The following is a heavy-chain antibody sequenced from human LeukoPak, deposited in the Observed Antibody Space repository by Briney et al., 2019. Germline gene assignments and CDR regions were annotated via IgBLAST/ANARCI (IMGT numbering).Heavy chain of an antibody. CDR3: VRQKKSHGNFDY. J-gene: IGHJ4*02. CDR2: IWYDGSND. Sequence: PGGSLRLSCAASGFTFSDYGMHWVRQAPGKGLEWVAIIWYDGSNDYYADSVKGRFTISRDNSKNTLYLQMNSLRAEDTAVYYCVRQKKSHGNFDYWGQGTLVTVSS. D-gene: IGHD1-26*01. CDR1: GFTFSDYG. V-gene: IGHV3-33*01.